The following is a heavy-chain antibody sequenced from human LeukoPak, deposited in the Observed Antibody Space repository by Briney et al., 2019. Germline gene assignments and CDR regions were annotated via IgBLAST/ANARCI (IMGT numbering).Heavy chain of an antibody. CDR3: ARPYYGFWSGYYTDPFDY. Sequence: GGSLRLSCAASGFTFSSYWMSWVRQDPGKGLEWVANIKQDGSEKYYVDSVKGRFTISRDNAKNSLYLQMNSLRAEDPAVYYCARPYYGFWSGYYTDPFDYWGQGTLVTVSS. J-gene: IGHJ4*02. CDR1: GFTFSSYW. CDR2: IKQDGSEK. D-gene: IGHD3-3*01. V-gene: IGHV3-7*01.